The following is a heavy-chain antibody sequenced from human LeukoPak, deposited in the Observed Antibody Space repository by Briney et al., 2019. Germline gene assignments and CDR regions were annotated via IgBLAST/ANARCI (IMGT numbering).Heavy chain of an antibody. J-gene: IGHJ4*02. CDR3: ARDRVRYFDWLSKGHFDY. CDR2: ISSSGSTI. Sequence: GGSLRLSCAASGFTFSDYYMSWICQAPGKGLEWVSYISSSGSTIYYADSVKGRFTISRDNAKNSLYLQMNSLRAEDTAVYYCARDRVRYFDWLSKGHFDYWGQGTLVTVSS. D-gene: IGHD3-9*01. V-gene: IGHV3-11*01. CDR1: GFTFSDYY.